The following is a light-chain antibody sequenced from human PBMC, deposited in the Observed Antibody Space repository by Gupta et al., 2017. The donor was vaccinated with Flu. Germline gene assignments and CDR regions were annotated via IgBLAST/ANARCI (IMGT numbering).Light chain of an antibody. V-gene: IGKV1-39*01. Sequence: PSSLSASVGDRVTITCRASESVSNFLNWYQQKPGKAPKLLIYGASTLQGGVPARFSGSGSGTDFTLTINSLQPEDFATYYCQQGYSTPQTFGRGTTVEIK. J-gene: IGKJ4*02. CDR3: QQGYSTPQT. CDR2: GAS. CDR1: ESVSNF.